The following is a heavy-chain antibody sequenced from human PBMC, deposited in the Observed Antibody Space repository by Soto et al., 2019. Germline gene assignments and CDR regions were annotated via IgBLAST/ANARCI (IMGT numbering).Heavy chain of an antibody. J-gene: IGHJ4*02. V-gene: IGHV4-39*01. CDR1: GGSISTNLYY. Sequence: ASETLSLTCIVSGGSISTNLYYWGWIRLPPGKGLEWIGSIYYIGSTYYNPSLKSRVTISVDTSKNQFSLKLSSVTAADTALYYCAKIPGYYDSSDYWGQGILVTVSS. D-gene: IGHD3-22*01. CDR2: IYYIGST. CDR3: AKIPGYYDSSDY.